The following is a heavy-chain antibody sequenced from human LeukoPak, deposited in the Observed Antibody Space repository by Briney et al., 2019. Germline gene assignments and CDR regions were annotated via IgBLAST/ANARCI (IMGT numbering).Heavy chain of an antibody. CDR3: AREPPYDFWSGYSYGMDV. CDR1: GGSISSGGYY. V-gene: IGHV4-31*03. CDR2: IYYSGST. D-gene: IGHD3-3*01. J-gene: IGHJ6*02. Sequence: SQTLSLTCTVSGGSISSGGYYWSWLRQHPGKGLKWIGYIYYSGSTYYNPSLKSRVTISVDTSKNQFSLKLSSVTAADTAVYYCAREPPYDFWSGYSYGMDVWGQGTTVTVSS.